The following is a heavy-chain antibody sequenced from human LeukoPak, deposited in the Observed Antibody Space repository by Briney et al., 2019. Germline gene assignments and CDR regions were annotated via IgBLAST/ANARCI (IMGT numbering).Heavy chain of an antibody. D-gene: IGHD6-13*01. Sequence: GGSLRLSCAASGFTFSNYGMHWVRQAPGKGLEWVAVIWYDGSNKYYADSVKGRFTISRDYSKNTLYLQMISLRAEDTALYYCARDPTHYSSSWYYFDYWGQGTLVTVSS. J-gene: IGHJ4*02. CDR1: GFTFSNYG. CDR3: ARDPTHYSSSWYYFDY. CDR2: IWYDGSNK. V-gene: IGHV3-33*01.